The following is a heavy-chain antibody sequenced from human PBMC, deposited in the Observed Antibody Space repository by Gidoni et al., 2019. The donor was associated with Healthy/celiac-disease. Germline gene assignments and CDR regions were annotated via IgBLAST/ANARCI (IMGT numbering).Heavy chain of an antibody. Sequence: QVQLQESGPGLVKPSETLSLTCTVSGGSISSYYWSWIRQPPGKGLEWIGYIYYSGSTNYNPSLKSRVTISVDTSKNQFSLKLSSVTAADTAVYYCALGIVGATNWGQGTLVTVSS. J-gene: IGHJ4*02. CDR3: ALGIVGATN. V-gene: IGHV4-59*08. CDR2: IYYSGST. D-gene: IGHD1-26*01. CDR1: GGSISSYY.